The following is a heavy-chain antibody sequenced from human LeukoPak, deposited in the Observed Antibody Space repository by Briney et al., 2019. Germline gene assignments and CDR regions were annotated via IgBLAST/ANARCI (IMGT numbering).Heavy chain of an antibody. Sequence: GGSLRLSCAASGFTFTSYGMHWVRQAPGKGLEWLAVISYDGSNKYYADSVKGRFTISRDNSKNTLYLQMNSLRAEDTAVYYCAKDLTGGYFDYWGQGTLVTVSS. V-gene: IGHV3-30*18. CDR2: ISYDGSNK. CDR3: AKDLTGGYFDY. J-gene: IGHJ4*02. D-gene: IGHD7-27*01. CDR1: GFTFTSYG.